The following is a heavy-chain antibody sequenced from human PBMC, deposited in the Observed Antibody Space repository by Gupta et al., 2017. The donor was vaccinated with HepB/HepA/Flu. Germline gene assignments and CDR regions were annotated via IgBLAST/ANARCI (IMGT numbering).Heavy chain of an antibody. CDR2: INHSGSS. V-gene: IGHV4-34*01. J-gene: IGHJ5*02. D-gene: IGHD6-13*01. CDR3: ARDMAAAGAFDP. Sequence: QVQLKQWGAGLLKPSETLSLTCAVYGGSFSGYYWSWIRQPPGKGLEWIGEINHSGSSNYNPSLKSRVTISVDTSKNQFSLKLSSVTAADTALYYCARDMAAAGAFDPWGQGTLVTVSS. CDR1: GGSFSGYY.